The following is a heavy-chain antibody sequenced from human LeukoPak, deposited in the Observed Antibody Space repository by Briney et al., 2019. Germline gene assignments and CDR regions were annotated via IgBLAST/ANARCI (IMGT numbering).Heavy chain of an antibody. V-gene: IGHV1-2*02. D-gene: IGHD3-10*01. CDR1: GYTFTGYY. J-gene: IGHJ4*02. CDR2: INPNSGGT. CDR3: ARDSELLWFGELLYGYFDY. Sequence: ASVKVSCKASGYTFTGYYMHWVRQAPGQGLEWMGWINPNSGGTNYAQKFHGRVTMTRDTSISTAYMELSRLRSDDTAVYHCARDSELLWFGELLYGYFDYWGQGTLVTVSS.